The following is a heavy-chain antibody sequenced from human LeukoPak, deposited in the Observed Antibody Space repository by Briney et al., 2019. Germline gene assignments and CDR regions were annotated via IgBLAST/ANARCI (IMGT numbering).Heavy chain of an antibody. CDR3: ARGFQGVFGFDS. V-gene: IGHV4-4*07. CDR2: IYTSGST. J-gene: IGHJ5*01. D-gene: IGHD6-13*01. CDR1: GVSISSYY. Sequence: PSETLSLTCTVSGVSISSYYWSWIRQPAGKGLEWIGRIYTSGSTNYNPSLKSRVTISVDTAKNQLSLKLSSVTAADTAVYYCARGFQGVFGFDSWGQGTLVTVSS.